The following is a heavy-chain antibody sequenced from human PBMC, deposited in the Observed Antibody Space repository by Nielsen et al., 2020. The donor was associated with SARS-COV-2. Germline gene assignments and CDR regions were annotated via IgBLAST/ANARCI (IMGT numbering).Heavy chain of an antibody. CDR2: IYHGGTI. Sequence: SETLSLTCGVFGDSITSQTWWSWVRQPPGKGLEWSGQIYHGGTINYKPSLRSRVAITVDKPNNKFSLKLTSVTAADTAVYYCARMIGYSTSSDHWGQGTLVTVAS. CDR3: ARMIGYSTSSDH. J-gene: IGHJ4*02. D-gene: IGHD6-6*01. CDR1: GDSITSQTW. V-gene: IGHV4-4*02.